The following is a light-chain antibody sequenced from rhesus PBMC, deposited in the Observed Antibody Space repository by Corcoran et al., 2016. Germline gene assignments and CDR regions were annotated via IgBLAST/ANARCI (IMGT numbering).Light chain of an antibody. J-gene: IGKJ1*01. V-gene: IGKV1-18*01. CDR3: QQGYNTPPT. CDR2: AAS. CDR1: QGISRW. Sequence: DIQMTQSPSSLSASVGDRVTITCRASQGISRWLAWYQQKPGKDPKLLIYAASSLESGDPTRFRGSGSGTDSTLTISSLQPEDFATYYLQQGYNTPPTFGQGTKVEIK.